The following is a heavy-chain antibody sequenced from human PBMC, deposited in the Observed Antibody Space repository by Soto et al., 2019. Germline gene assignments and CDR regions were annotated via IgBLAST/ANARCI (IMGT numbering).Heavy chain of an antibody. CDR2: IIPIFGTA. D-gene: IGHD3-22*01. CDR3: ARYKYYYDSSGYPYWYFDL. V-gene: IGHV1-69*01. CDR1: GGTFSSYA. J-gene: IGHJ2*01. Sequence: QVQLVQSGAEVKKPGSSVKVSCKASGGTFSSYAISWVRQAPGQGLEWMGGIIPIFGTANYAQKFQGRVTITADESTSTAYMELSSLRSEDTAVYYCARYKYYYDSSGYPYWYFDLWGRGILVTVSS.